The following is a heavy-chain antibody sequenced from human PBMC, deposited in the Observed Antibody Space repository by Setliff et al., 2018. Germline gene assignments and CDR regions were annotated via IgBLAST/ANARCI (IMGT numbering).Heavy chain of an antibody. Sequence: SVKVSCKASGGTFSSYGISWVRQAPGQGLEWLGGTIPNFGTTNYAQEFQGRVTIITDESMSTAYMELSSLRFEDTAMYYCAREGVDTRSSTDYRYYMDVWGKGTTVTVSS. CDR1: GGTFSSYG. CDR3: AREGVDTRSSTDYRYYMDV. D-gene: IGHD5-18*01. CDR2: TIPNFGTT. V-gene: IGHV1-69*05. J-gene: IGHJ6*03.